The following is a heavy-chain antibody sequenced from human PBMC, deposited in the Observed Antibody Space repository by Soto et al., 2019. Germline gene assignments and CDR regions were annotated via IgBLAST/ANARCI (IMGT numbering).Heavy chain of an antibody. CDR3: ARLTPGYSSGWFIDE. CDR1: GGSISSYY. CDR2: IYYSGST. D-gene: IGHD6-19*01. Sequence: SETLSLTCTVSGGSISSYYWSWIRQPPGKGLEWIGYIYYSGSTNYNPSLKSRVTISVDTSKNQFSLKLSSVTAADTAVYYCARLTPGYSSGWFIDEWGQGTLVTVSS. V-gene: IGHV4-59*08. J-gene: IGHJ4*02.